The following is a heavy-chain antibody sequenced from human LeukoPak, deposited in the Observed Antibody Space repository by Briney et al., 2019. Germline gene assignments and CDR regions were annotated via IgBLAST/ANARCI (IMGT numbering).Heavy chain of an antibody. J-gene: IGHJ6*02. CDR3: ARGSRGDIVVVPAAMSGMDV. V-gene: IGHV4-39*01. Sequence: SETLSLTCTVSGGSISSSSYYWGWIRQPPGKGLEWIGSIYYSGSTYYNPSLKSRVTISVDTSKNQFSLKLSSVTAADTAVYYCARGSRGDIVVVPAAMSGMDVWGQGTTVTVS. D-gene: IGHD2-2*01. CDR1: GGSISSSSYY. CDR2: IYYSGST.